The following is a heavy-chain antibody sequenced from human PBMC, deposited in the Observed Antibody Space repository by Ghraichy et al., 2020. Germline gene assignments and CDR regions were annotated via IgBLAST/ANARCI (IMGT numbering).Heavy chain of an antibody. V-gene: IGHV1-69*13. CDR3: AIHCSSTSCYSDYYYGMDV. D-gene: IGHD2-2*02. Sequence: SVKVSCKASGGTFSSYAISCVRQAPGQGLEWMGGIIPIFGTANYAQKFQGRVTITADESTSTAYMELSSLRSEDTAVYYCAIHCSSTSCYSDYYYGMDVWGQGTMVTVAS. CDR2: IIPIFGTA. J-gene: IGHJ6*02. CDR1: GGTFSSYA.